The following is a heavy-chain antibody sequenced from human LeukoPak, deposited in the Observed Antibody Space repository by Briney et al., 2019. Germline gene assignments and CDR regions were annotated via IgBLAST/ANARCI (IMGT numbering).Heavy chain of an antibody. CDR3: AKVRGSGMLVVY. J-gene: IGHJ4*02. V-gene: IGHV3-23*01. Sequence: GGSVRLSCPASGFTFSSYAMSWVRQAPGKGLEGVGAISGSGGSTYYADPLKGRFTISRDNSKNTLYLQMNSLRAEDTAVYYCAKVRGSGMLVVYWGQGTLVTVSS. D-gene: IGHD3-10*01. CDR2: ISGSGGST. CDR1: GFTFSSYA.